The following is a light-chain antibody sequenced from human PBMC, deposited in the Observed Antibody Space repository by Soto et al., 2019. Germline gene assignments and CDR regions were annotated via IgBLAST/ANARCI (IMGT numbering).Light chain of an antibody. J-gene: IGLJ1*01. Sequence: QSVLTQPASVSGSPGQSITSSCTGTSSDIGSYNLVSWYRQNPGKAPKLIIYEVTERPSGVSNRFSGSKSGNTASLTISGLQAEDEADYYCCSYAGSPTFRYVFGAGTKVTVL. CDR1: SSDIGSYNL. CDR2: EVT. CDR3: CSYAGSPTFRYV. V-gene: IGLV2-23*02.